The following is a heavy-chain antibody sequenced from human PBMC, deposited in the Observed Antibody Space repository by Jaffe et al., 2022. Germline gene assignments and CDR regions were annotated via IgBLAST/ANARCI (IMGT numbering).Heavy chain of an antibody. V-gene: IGHV3-30*02. CDR2: IRYDGSNK. J-gene: IGHJ4*02. Sequence: QVQLVESGGGVVQPGGSLRLSCAASGFTFSSYGMHWVRQAPGKGLEWVAFIRYDGSNKYYADSVKGRFTISRDNSKNTLYLQMNSLRAEDTAVYYCAKDLIAAAGTLDYWGQGTLVTVSS. CDR1: GFTFSSYG. CDR3: AKDLIAAAGTLDY. D-gene: IGHD6-13*01.